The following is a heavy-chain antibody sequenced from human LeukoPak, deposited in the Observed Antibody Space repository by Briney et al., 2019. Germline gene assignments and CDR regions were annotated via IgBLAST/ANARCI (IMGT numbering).Heavy chain of an antibody. CDR2: ISGSGGST. CDR3: AKDRGVWGSYRYYFDY. V-gene: IGHV3-23*01. J-gene: IGHJ4*02. CDR1: GFTFSSYA. Sequence: GGSLRLSCAASGFTFSSYAMSWVRQAPGKGLEWVSAISGSGGSTYYADSVKGRFTISRDNSKNTLYLQMNSLRAEDTAVYYCAKDRGVWGSYRYYFDYWGQGTLVIVSP. D-gene: IGHD3-16*02.